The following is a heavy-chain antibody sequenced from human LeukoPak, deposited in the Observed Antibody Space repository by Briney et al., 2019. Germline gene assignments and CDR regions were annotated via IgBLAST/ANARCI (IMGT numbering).Heavy chain of an antibody. Sequence: SETLSLTCTVSGGPISSGGYFWSWIRQHPEEGLEWIGYIYYSGTTYYSPSLKSRVTISVDTSKNQFSLNLSSVTAADTAVYYCARYFYDSSGYYVSWFDPWGQGTLVTVSS. CDR1: GGPISSGGYF. CDR2: IYYSGTT. V-gene: IGHV4-31*03. D-gene: IGHD3-22*01. J-gene: IGHJ5*02. CDR3: ARYFYDSSGYYVSWFDP.